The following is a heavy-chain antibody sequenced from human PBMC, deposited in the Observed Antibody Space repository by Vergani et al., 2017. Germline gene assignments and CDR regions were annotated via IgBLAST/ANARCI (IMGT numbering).Heavy chain of an antibody. CDR3: ARVWSASDVLLWFGELSSYFDY. Sequence: QVQLVQSGAEVKKPGASVKVSCKASGYTFTSYGISWVRQDPGQGLEWMGWISAYNGNTNYAQKLQGRVTMTTDTSTSTAYMELRSLRSDDTAVYYGARVWSASDVLLWFGELSSYFDYWGQGTLVTVSS. CDR2: ISAYNGNT. CDR1: GYTFTSYG. J-gene: IGHJ4*02. V-gene: IGHV1-18*04. D-gene: IGHD3-10*01.